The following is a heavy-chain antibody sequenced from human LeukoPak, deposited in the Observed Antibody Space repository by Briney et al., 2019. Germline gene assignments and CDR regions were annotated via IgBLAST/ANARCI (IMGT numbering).Heavy chain of an antibody. CDR2: ISSSGSTI. CDR1: GFTFSSYS. Sequence: GGSLRLSCAASGFTFSSYSMNWVRQAPGKGLEWVSYISSSGSTIYYADSVKGRFTISRDNAKNSLYLQMNSLRAEDTAVYYCARPHCSSTSCYGYGMDVWGQGTTVAVSS. D-gene: IGHD2-2*01. J-gene: IGHJ6*02. CDR3: ARPHCSSTSCYGYGMDV. V-gene: IGHV3-48*04.